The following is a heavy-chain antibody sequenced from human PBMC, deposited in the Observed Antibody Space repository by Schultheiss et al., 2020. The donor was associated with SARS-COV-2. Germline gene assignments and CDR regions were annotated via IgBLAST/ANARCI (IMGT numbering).Heavy chain of an antibody. V-gene: IGHV4-39*07. J-gene: IGHJ6*02. CDR1: GGSISSSGNY. D-gene: IGHD3-22*01. CDR3: ARRPYSYDSSGYPSKGNYYYYYGVDV. CDR2: IYYSGST. Sequence: SETLSLTCTVSGGSISSSGNYWAWIRQPPGKGLEWIGSIYYSGSTYYNPSLKSRVTISVDTSKSQFSLELRSVTAADTAVYYCARRPYSYDSSGYPSKGNYYYYYGVDVWGQGTTVTVSS.